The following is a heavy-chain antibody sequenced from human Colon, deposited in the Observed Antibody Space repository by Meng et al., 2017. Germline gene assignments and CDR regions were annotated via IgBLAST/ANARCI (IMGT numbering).Heavy chain of an antibody. V-gene: IGHV7-4-1*02. CDR2: SNTKTGNP. CDR1: GYLFRYYA. CDR3: AREGSDSWIDY. Sequence: QVQLVQSGSELKEPGASVTVTCKSSGYLFRYYAMNWVRQAPGRGLEWMGWSNTKTGNPTYAQAFTGRFVFSLDTSVSTAYLQINDLKADDTAVYYCAREGSDSWIDYWGQGTLVTVSS. J-gene: IGHJ4*02. D-gene: IGHD6-13*01.